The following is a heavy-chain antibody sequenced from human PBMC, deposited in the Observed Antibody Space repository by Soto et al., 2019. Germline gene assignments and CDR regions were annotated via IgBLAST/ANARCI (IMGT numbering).Heavy chain of an antibody. CDR2: IIPIFGTA. D-gene: IGHD2-15*01. CDR1: EGTFSSYA. V-gene: IGHV1-69*13. Sequence: GASVKVSCKASEGTFSSYAISWVRQAPGQGLEWMGGIIPIFGTANYAQKFQGRVTITADESTSTAYMELSSLRSEDTAVYYCARGQIGYCSGGSCYHAFDIWGQGTMVTVSS. J-gene: IGHJ3*02. CDR3: ARGQIGYCSGGSCYHAFDI.